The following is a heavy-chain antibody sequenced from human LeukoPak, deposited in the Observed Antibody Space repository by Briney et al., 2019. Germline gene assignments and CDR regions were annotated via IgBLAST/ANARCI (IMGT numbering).Heavy chain of an antibody. V-gene: IGHV3-21*01. CDR2: ISSSSSYI. CDR3: AREAIDIVVVVAAHDAFDI. D-gene: IGHD2-15*01. J-gene: IGHJ3*02. Sequence: GGSLRLPCAAAAFTFSSYSMNWVRQAPGKGLEWVSSISSSSSYIYYADSVKGRFTISRDNAKNSLYLQMNSLRAEDTAVYYCAREAIDIVVVVAAHDAFDIWGQGTMVTVSS. CDR1: AFTFSSYS.